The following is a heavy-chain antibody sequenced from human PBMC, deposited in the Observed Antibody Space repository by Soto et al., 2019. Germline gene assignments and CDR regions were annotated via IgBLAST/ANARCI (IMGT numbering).Heavy chain of an antibody. Sequence: PSETLSLTCSVSGGSISSGGYYWSWIRQHPGKGLEWIGYIYYSGSTSYNPSLKSRVTISVDTSKNQFSLKLSSVTAADTAVYYCARGINYYDSSGDSWFDPWGQGTLVTVSS. CDR2: IYYSGST. CDR3: ARGINYYDSSGDSWFDP. V-gene: IGHV4-31*03. J-gene: IGHJ5*02. D-gene: IGHD3-22*01. CDR1: GGSISSGGYY.